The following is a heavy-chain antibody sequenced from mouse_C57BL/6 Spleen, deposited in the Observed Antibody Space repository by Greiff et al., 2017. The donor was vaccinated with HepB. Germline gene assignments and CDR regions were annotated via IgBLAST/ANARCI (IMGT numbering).Heavy chain of an antibody. CDR1: GYSITSGYY. CDR3: AREGGGTDAMDY. V-gene: IGHV3-6*01. CDR2: ISYDGSN. J-gene: IGHJ4*01. D-gene: IGHD4-1*01. Sequence: VQLQQSGPGLVKPSQSLSLTCSVTGYSITSGYYWNWIRQFPGNKLEWMGYISYDGSNNYNPSLKNRISITRDTSKNQFFLKLNSVTTEDTATYYCAREGGGTDAMDYWGQGTSVTVSS.